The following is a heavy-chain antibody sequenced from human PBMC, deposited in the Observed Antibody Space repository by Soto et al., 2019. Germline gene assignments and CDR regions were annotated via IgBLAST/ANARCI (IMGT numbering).Heavy chain of an antibody. J-gene: IGHJ4*02. CDR2: FNPSGGTT. CDR1: ASTFTSNY. V-gene: IGHV1-46*01. D-gene: IGHD3-3*01. Sequence: QVQLVQSGSEVKKPGASVKISCKSSASTFTSNYINWVRQAPGQGLEWLGVFNPSGGTTRYAQKFQDRVTMTGDTSTRTVSMELSNLRSEDTAVYYCARVYGLVQYDDFWSGYYDYWGQGTLVTVSS. CDR3: ARVYGLVQYDDFWSGYYDY.